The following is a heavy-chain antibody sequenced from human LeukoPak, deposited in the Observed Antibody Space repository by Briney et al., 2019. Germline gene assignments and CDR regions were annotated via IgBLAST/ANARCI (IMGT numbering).Heavy chain of an antibody. CDR2: INHSGST. CDR1: GGSFSGYY. CDR3: ARYVDYGGYYYGMDV. V-gene: IGHV4-34*01. Sequence: SGTLSLTCAVYGGSFSGYYWSWIRQPPGKGLEWIGEINHSGSTNYNPSLKSRVTISVDTSKNQFSLKLSSVTAADTAVYYCARYVDYGGYYYGMDVWGQGTTVTVSS. D-gene: IGHD4-23*01. J-gene: IGHJ6*02.